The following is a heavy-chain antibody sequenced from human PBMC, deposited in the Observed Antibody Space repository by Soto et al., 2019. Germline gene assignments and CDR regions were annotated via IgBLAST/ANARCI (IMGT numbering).Heavy chain of an antibody. J-gene: IGHJ4*02. V-gene: IGHV4-34*01. Sequence: QVQLQQWGAGLLKPSETLSLTCAVYGGSFSGYYWSWIRQPPGKGLEWIGEINHSGSTNYNPSLKSRVTISVDTSKNQFSRKLSSVTAADTAVYYCARGYCRNFDYWGQGTLVTVSS. CDR2: INHSGST. D-gene: IGHD2-15*01. CDR3: ARGYCRNFDY. CDR1: GGSFSGYY.